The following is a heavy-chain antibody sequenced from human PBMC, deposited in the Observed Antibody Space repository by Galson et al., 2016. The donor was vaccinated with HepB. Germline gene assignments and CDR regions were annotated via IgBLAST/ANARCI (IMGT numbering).Heavy chain of an antibody. D-gene: IGHD4-17*01. J-gene: IGHJ3*02. CDR3: ARFDYGDYNDAFDI. CDR1: RFTSSSHW. CDR2: IKQDGSEK. V-gene: IGHV3-7*01. Sequence: SLRLSCAASRFTSSSHWMSWVRQAPGKGLEWVANIKQDGSEKYYVDSVKGRFSISRDNGKDSLYLQMNSLRAEDTALYYCARFDYGDYNDAFDIWGQGTMVTVSS.